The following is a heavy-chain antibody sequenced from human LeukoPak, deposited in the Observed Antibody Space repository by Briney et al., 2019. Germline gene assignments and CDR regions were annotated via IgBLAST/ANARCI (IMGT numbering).Heavy chain of an antibody. D-gene: IGHD6-19*01. CDR2: IKQDGSEK. CDR3: ARRAGIAVAGTRSTWFDY. Sequence: GGSLRLSCAASGFTFSSYWMSWVRQAPGKGLEWVANIKQDGSEKYYVDSVKGRFTISRDNAKNSLYLKMNSLRAEDTAVYYCARRAGIAVAGTRSTWFDYWGQGTLVTVSS. CDR1: GFTFSSYW. V-gene: IGHV3-7*01. J-gene: IGHJ4*02.